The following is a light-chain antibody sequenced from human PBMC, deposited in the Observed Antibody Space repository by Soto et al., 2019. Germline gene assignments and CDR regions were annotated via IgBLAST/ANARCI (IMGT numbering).Light chain of an antibody. V-gene: IGLV2-11*01. CDR3: CSYAGTTHV. CDR1: SSDIGGYNY. J-gene: IGLJ1*01. CDR2: DVS. Sequence: QSVLTQPPSVSGSPGQSVTISCTGTSSDIGGYNYVSWYQQLPGKAPKLMIYDVSKRPSGVPDRFSGSNSGNTASLTISGLQAEDEADYYCCSYAGTTHVVGTGTKLTVL.